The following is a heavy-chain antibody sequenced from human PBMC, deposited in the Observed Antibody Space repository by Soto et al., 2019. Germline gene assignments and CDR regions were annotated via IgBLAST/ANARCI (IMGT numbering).Heavy chain of an antibody. CDR1: GFTFSSYA. D-gene: IGHD3-22*01. V-gene: IGHV3-23*01. J-gene: IGHJ4*02. Sequence: SLRLSCAASGFTFSSYAMSWVRQAPGKGLEWVAAISGSGGSTYYADSVKGRFTISRDNSKNTLYLQMNSLRAEDTAVYYCAKDRLLRVYYYDSSGYSLWGQGTLVTVSS. CDR2: ISGSGGST. CDR3: AKDRLLRVYYYDSSGYSL.